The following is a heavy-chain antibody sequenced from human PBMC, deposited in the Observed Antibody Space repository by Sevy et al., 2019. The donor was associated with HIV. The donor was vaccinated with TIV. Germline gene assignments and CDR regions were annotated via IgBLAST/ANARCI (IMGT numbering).Heavy chain of an antibody. CDR1: GGSFSGYY. Sequence: SETLSLTCAVYGGSFSGYYWSWIRQPPGKGLEWIGEINHSGSTNYNPSLKSRVTISVDTSKNQFSLKLSSVTAADTAVYYCARGGRAYCSSTSCYTWIWFYYYYGMDVWGQGTTVTVSS. D-gene: IGHD2-2*02. CDR3: ARGGRAYCSSTSCYTWIWFYYYYGMDV. CDR2: INHSGST. J-gene: IGHJ6*02. V-gene: IGHV4-34*01.